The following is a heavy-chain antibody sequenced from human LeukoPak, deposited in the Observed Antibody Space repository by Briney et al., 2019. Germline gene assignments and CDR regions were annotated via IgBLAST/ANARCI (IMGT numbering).Heavy chain of an antibody. V-gene: IGHV3-30*02. Sequence: SGGSLRLSCAASGFTFSSYGMHWVRQAPGKGLEWVAFIRYDGSNKYYADSVKGRFTISRDNSKNTLYLQMNSLRAGDTAVYYCAKDISVNYYDSSGYYTPRSGSWGQGTLVTVSS. J-gene: IGHJ5*02. CDR2: IRYDGSNK. CDR1: GFTFSSYG. CDR3: AKDISVNYYDSSGYYTPRSGS. D-gene: IGHD3-22*01.